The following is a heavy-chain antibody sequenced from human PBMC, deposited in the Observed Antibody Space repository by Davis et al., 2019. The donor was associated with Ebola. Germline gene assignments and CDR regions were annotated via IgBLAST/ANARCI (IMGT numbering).Heavy chain of an antibody. V-gene: IGHV4-59*08. CDR1: GGSFSGYY. Sequence: MPSETLSLTCAVSGGSFSGYYWSWIRQPPGKGLEWIGYIYYCGSTNYNPSLKSRVTISVDTSKNQFSLKLSSVTAADTAVYYCATTKYYYDSSGYPYWYFDLWGRGTLVTVSS. CDR3: ATTKYYYDSSGYPYWYFDL. CDR2: IYYCGST. D-gene: IGHD3-22*01. J-gene: IGHJ2*01.